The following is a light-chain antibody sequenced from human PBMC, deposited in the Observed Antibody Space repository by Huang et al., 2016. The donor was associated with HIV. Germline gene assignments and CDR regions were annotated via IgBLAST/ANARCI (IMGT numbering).Light chain of an antibody. Sequence: DIQMTQSPSSLSASVGDRVTITCRASHDISTWLAWYQQTSEEAPKSLIYAASSLQSGVPSRFSGSGFGTDFTLTISRLQPEDFASYYCQQYNSYPLTFGGGTKVQI. J-gene: IGKJ4*01. V-gene: IGKV1D-16*01. CDR2: AAS. CDR1: HDISTW. CDR3: QQYNSYPLT.